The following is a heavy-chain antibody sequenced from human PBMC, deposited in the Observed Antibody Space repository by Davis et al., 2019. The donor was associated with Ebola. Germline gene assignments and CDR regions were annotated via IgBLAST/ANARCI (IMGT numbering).Heavy chain of an antibody. CDR2: PNSDGSTT. CDR3: ARDEVGGYDY. CDR1: GFTFSNYW. D-gene: IGHD1-26*01. Sequence: GESLKISCAVSGFTFSNYWMHWVRQAPGKGLVWVSRPNSDGSTTRYADSVQGRSTISRDNAKNTLYLQMNDLRAEDTALYYCARDEVGGYDYWGQGTLVTVSS. V-gene: IGHV3-74*01. J-gene: IGHJ4*02.